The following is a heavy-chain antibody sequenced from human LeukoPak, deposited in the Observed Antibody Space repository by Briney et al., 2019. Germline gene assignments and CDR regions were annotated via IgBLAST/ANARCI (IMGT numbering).Heavy chain of an antibody. CDR3: ARGRGITIFGVVGFDY. D-gene: IGHD3-3*01. Sequence: PSGTLSLTCAVYGGSFSGYYWSWIRQPPGKGLEWIGEINHSGSTNYNPSLKSRVTISVDTSKNQFSLKLSSVTAADTAVYYCARGRGITIFGVVGFDYWGQGTLVTVSS. CDR2: INHSGST. V-gene: IGHV4-34*01. J-gene: IGHJ4*02. CDR1: GGSFSGYY.